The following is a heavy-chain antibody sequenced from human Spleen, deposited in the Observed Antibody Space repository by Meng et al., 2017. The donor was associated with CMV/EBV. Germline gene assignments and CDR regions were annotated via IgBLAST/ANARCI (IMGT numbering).Heavy chain of an antibody. V-gene: IGHV1-2*02. CDR3: EMIAARGNFDL. J-gene: IGHJ2*01. CDR2: IDPKSGGR. D-gene: IGHD6-13*01. CDR1: EYTFTDYY. Sequence: ASVKVSCKTSEYTFTDYYLHWVRQAPGQGLEWMGWIDPKSGGRNSAQKFRGRVTMTRDTSTSTVYMELSSLRSDDTAVYYCEMIAARGNFDLWGRGTLVTVSS.